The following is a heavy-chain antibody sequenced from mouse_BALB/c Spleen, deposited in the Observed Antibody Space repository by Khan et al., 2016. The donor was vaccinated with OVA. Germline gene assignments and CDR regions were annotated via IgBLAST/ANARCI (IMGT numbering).Heavy chain of an antibody. J-gene: IGHJ3*01. Sequence: QVQLQQSGAELARPGASVKLSCKASGYTFTDYYINWVKLRTGQGLEWIGEISPVSGDTYYNERFKGKATLTADKSSSTAYMQLSSLTSEASAGYVCARRNYFGYTFAYWGQGTLVTVSA. V-gene: IGHV1-77*01. CDR3: ARRNYFGYTFAY. CDR2: ISPVSGDT. CDR1: GYTFTDYY. D-gene: IGHD1-2*01.